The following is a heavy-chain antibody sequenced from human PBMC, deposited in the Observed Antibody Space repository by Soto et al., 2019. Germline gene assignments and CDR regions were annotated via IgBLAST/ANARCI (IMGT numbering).Heavy chain of an antibody. J-gene: IGHJ6*02. V-gene: IGHV1-69*02. CDR1: GGTFSSYT. D-gene: IGHD2-15*01. CDR2: IIPILGIA. Sequence: SVKVSCKASGGTFSSYTISWVRQAPGQGLEWMGRIIPILGIANYAQKFQGRVTITADKSTSTAYMELSSLRSEDTAVYYCARGLGYCSGGSCYSGVLYYYYGMDVWGQGTTVTVSS. CDR3: ARGLGYCSGGSCYSGVLYYYYGMDV.